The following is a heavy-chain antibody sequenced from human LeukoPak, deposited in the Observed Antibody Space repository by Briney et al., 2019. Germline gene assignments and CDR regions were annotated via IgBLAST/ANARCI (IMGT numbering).Heavy chain of an antibody. CDR1: GFSFSSYA. J-gene: IGHJ2*01. CDR2: ISDSGGNS. CDR3: AKVSTIIEAGLRYFDL. Sequence: GGSLRLSCAASGFSFSSYAMIWVRQAPGKGLEWVSSISDSGGNSFYIDSVKGRFTISRDNSKDTLYLQVNSLRAEDTALYYCAKVSTIIEAGLRYFDLWGRGTLVTVSS. D-gene: IGHD6-19*01. V-gene: IGHV3-23*01.